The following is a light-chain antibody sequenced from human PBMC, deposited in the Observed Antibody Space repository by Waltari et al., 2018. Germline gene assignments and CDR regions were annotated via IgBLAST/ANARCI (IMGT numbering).Light chain of an antibody. CDR3: QHNYTIPYS. Sequence: DIQMTQSPSSLSASVGDRVTITCRTSENVHTHLNWYQQKPGKAPKLLIYRASTLQSGVPSRFSGSGSGPDYTFTISGLQSEDIATYYCQHNYTIPYSFGQGTKVEI. J-gene: IGKJ2*03. CDR2: RAS. CDR1: ENVHTH. V-gene: IGKV1-39*01.